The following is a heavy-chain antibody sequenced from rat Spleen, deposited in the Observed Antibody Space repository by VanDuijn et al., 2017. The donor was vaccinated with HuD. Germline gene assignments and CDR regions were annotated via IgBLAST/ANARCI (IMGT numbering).Heavy chain of an antibody. CDR3: ARSRSLRGYYFDY. CDR2: ISSDGSST. V-gene: IGHV5-29*01. CDR1: GFTFSDYG. Sequence: EVQLVESGGGLVQPGRSLKLSCAASGFTFSDYGVAWVRQAPTTGLEWVATISSDGSSTYYRDSVKGRFTISRDNTKSTLDLQMDSLRSEDTATYYCARSRSLRGYYFDYWGQGVMVTVSS. D-gene: IGHD3-1*01. J-gene: IGHJ2*01.